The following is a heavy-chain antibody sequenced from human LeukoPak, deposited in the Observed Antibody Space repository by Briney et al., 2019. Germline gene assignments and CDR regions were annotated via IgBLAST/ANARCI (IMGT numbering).Heavy chain of an antibody. CDR2: ISAYNGNT. CDR3: ARHYYDSSGYYPESYSAFDI. V-gene: IGHV1-18*01. D-gene: IGHD3-22*01. CDR1: GYTFTSYG. J-gene: IGHJ3*02. Sequence: ASVKVSCKASGYTFTSYGISWVRQAPGQGLEWMGWISAYNGNTNYAQKPQGRVTMTTDTPTSTAYMELRSLRSDDTAVYYCARHYYDSSGYYPESYSAFDIWGQGTMVTVSS.